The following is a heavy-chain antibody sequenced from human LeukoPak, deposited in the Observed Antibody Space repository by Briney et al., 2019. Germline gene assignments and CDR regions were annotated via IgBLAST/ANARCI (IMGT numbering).Heavy chain of an antibody. CDR3: ARGGDSSGYLPLDY. Sequence: PGGSLRLSCAASGFTVSSNYMSWVRQAPGKGLEWVSVIYSGGSTYSADSVKGRFTISRDNSKNTLYLQMNSLRAEDTAVYYCARGGDSSGYLPLDYWGQGTLVTVSS. CDR2: IYSGGST. V-gene: IGHV3-53*01. CDR1: GFTVSSNY. J-gene: IGHJ4*02. D-gene: IGHD3-22*01.